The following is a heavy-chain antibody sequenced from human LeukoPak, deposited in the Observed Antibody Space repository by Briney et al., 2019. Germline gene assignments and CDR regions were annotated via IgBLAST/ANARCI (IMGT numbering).Heavy chain of an antibody. Sequence: GGSLRLSCAASGFTFSSYSMNWVRQAPGKGLEWVSYISSSSSTIYYADSVKGRFTISRDNAKNSLYLQMNSLRAEDTAVYYCARGISSGWYDRYLYYYYYGMDVWGQGTTVTVSS. J-gene: IGHJ6*02. CDR2: ISSSSSTI. V-gene: IGHV3-48*01. CDR3: ARGISSGWYDRYLYYYYYGMDV. CDR1: GFTFSSYS. D-gene: IGHD6-19*01.